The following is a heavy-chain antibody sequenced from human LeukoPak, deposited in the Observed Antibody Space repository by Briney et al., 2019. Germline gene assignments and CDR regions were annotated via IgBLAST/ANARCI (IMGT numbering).Heavy chain of an antibody. D-gene: IGHD6-19*01. V-gene: IGHV4-59*07. Sequence: SDTLSLTYTLSGRSISSYYWRWIRQPPGKGLQWVGYIYFSGSTNYNPSLKNRVTISVDSTKNLFLLKMSSVTAAATAVYYCARVSAVAGTWYFDRGGRGTLVTVSS. CDR2: IYFSGST. J-gene: IGHJ2*01. CDR1: GRSISSYY. CDR3: ARVSAVAGTWYFDR.